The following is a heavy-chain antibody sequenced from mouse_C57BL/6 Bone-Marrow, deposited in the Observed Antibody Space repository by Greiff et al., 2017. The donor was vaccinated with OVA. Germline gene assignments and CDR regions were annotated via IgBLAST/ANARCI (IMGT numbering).Heavy chain of an antibody. J-gene: IGHJ3*01. Sequence: VQLQQSGAELVRPGASVKLSCTASGFNIKDDYMHWVKQRPEQGLEWIGWIDPENGDTEYASKFQGKATITADPSSNTAYLQLSSLTSEDTAVYYCTTGYGSSRFAYWGQGTLVTVSA. CDR3: TTGYGSSRFAY. V-gene: IGHV14-4*01. CDR1: GFNIKDDY. CDR2: IDPENGDT. D-gene: IGHD1-1*01.